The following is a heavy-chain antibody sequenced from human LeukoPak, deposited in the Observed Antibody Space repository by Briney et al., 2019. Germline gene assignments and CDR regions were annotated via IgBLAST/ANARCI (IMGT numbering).Heavy chain of an antibody. J-gene: IGHJ6*04. CDR1: GFTFSSYG. CDR2: ISYDGSNK. V-gene: IGHV3-30*18. Sequence: GSLRLSCAASGFTFSSYGMHWVRQAPGKGLEWVAVISYDGSNKYYADSVKGRFTISRDNSKNTPYLQMNSLRAEDTAVYYCAKGGKGHYSYGMDVGGKGTTVTVSS. CDR3: AKGGKGHYSYGMDV.